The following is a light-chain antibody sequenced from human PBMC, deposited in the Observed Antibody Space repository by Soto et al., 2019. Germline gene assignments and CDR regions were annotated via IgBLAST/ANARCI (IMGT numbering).Light chain of an antibody. CDR1: QGISNH. V-gene: IGKV1-17*03. CDR2: DAY. CDR3: LHHHNFPLT. Sequence: DIQMTQSPSAMSASVGDRVTITCRASQGISNHLVWFQQKPGKVPKRLIYDAYSLQAGVPSRFSGSGSGTDFTLTISSLQPEDFATYYCLHHHNFPLTFGQGTRLEIK. J-gene: IGKJ5*01.